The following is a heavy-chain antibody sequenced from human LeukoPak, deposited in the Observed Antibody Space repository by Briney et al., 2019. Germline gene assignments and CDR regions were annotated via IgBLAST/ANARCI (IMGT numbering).Heavy chain of an antibody. D-gene: IGHD3-22*01. CDR1: GGSISSSNW. CDR3: AREADDSSGYQYYFDY. J-gene: IGHJ4*02. V-gene: IGHV4-4*02. Sequence: SETLSLTCAVSGGSISSSNWWSWVRQSPGKGLEWIGEIYHSGSTNYNPSLKSRVTISVDKSKNQFSLKLSSVTAADTAVYYCAREADDSSGYQYYFDYWGQGTLVTASS. CDR2: IYHSGST.